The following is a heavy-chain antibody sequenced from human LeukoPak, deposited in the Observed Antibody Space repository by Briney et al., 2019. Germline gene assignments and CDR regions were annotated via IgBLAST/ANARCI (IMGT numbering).Heavy chain of an antibody. Sequence: ETLSLTCAVSGYSISSGYFWGWIRQPPGKGLERIGNVYHSGTTYYNASLKSRVTISVDTSKNQFSLNPGSVTAADTAVYYCARLSGCTGDNCYDVVYWGQGTLVTVSS. CDR1: GYSISSGYF. V-gene: IGHV4-38-2*01. J-gene: IGHJ4*02. CDR3: ARLSGCTGDNCYDVVY. CDR2: VYHSGTT. D-gene: IGHD2-8*02.